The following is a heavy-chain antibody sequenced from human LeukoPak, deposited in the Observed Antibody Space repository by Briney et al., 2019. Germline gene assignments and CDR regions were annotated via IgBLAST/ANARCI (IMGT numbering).Heavy chain of an antibody. CDR3: ARAPELGDLGAY. D-gene: IGHD2-21*02. CDR2: IIPILGIA. J-gene: IGHJ4*02. V-gene: IGHV1-69*04. CDR1: GGTFSSYA. Sequence: SVEVSCKASGGTFSSYAISWVRQAPGQGLEWMGRIIPILGIANYAQKFQGRVTITADKSTSTAYMELSSLRSEDTAVYYCARAPELGDLGAYWGQGTLITVSS.